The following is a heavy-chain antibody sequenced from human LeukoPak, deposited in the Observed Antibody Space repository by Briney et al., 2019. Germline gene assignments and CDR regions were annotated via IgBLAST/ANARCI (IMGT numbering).Heavy chain of an antibody. CDR2: IKSDGTSI. V-gene: IGHV3-74*01. J-gene: IGHJ6*02. D-gene: IGHD2-15*01. Sequence: GGSLRLSCAASGFTFSNYWMHWVRQAPWKGLVWVSRIKSDGTSIIDAGTVKRRFTTARDNVKIRLFMQMNSLRAEEKAVYFCARGQCSGGRCRSAGYYGMDVWGQGTTVTVSS. CDR3: ARGQCSGGRCRSAGYYGMDV. CDR1: GFTFSNYW.